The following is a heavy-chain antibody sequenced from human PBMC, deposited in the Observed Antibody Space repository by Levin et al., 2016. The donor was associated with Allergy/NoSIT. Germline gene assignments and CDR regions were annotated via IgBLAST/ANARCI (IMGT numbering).Heavy chain of an antibody. CDR1: GFTFSSYG. V-gene: IGHV3-30*18. CDR2: ISVDGSNK. D-gene: IGHD1-7*01. Sequence: LSLTCAASGFTFSSYGMHWVRQAPGKGLEWVAVISVDGSNKYYADSVKGRFTISRDNSKNTLYLQMNSLRAEDTAVYYCAKDGRYNWNYGNWYYFDDWGQGTLVTVSS. J-gene: IGHJ4*02. CDR3: AKDGRYNWNYGNWYYFDD.